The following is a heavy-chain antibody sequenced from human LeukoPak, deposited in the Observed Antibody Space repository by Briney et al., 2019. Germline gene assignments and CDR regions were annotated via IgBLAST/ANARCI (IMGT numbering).Heavy chain of an antibody. CDR2: INTDGSTT. Sequence: GGSLRLSCVVSGFTLSGYWMYWVRQSPGKGLAWVSRINTDGSTTTYADTVKGRFTISRDNAKNTLYLQMDSLRVDDTAVYYCARVGVGATFDYWGQGTLVTVSS. J-gene: IGHJ4*02. CDR1: GFTLSGYW. D-gene: IGHD1-26*01. CDR3: ARVGVGATFDY. V-gene: IGHV3-74*01.